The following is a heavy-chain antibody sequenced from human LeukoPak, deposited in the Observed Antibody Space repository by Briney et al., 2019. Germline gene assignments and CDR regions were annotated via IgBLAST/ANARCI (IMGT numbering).Heavy chain of an antibody. CDR3: ARDPCGGDCYPDY. D-gene: IGHD2-21*02. V-gene: IGHV3-33*01. CDR1: GSTFSSYG. J-gene: IGHJ4*02. CDR2: IWYDGSNK. Sequence: GTSLRLSCTASGSTFSSYGMHWVRQAPGKGLEWVAVIWYDGSNKYYADSVKGRFTISRDNSKNTLYLQMNSLRAEDTAVYYCARDPCGGDCYPDYWGQGTLVTVSS.